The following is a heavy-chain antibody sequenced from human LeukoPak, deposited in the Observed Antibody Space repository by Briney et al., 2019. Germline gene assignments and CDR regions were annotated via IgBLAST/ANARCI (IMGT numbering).Heavy chain of an antibody. Sequence: PSETLSLTCDVSGGSVTSTNGWSWVRQPPGKGLEWIGEVHLDGRTNYNPSLKSRLIMSVDLPENHISLKLTSVTAADTAVYYCAGGIFGVVINAFHIWGQGTMVTVSS. V-gene: IGHV4-4*02. J-gene: IGHJ3*02. D-gene: IGHD3-3*01. CDR1: GGSVTSTNG. CDR2: VHLDGRT. CDR3: AGGIFGVVINAFHI.